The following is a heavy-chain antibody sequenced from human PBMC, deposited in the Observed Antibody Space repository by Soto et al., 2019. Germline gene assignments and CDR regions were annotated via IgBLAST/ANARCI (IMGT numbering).Heavy chain of an antibody. V-gene: IGHV1-8*01. CDR1: GYTFTSYD. J-gene: IGHJ4*02. CDR3: ARPQYCSGGSCYGLYDS. CDR2: MNPNSGNT. D-gene: IGHD2-15*01. Sequence: QVQLVQSGAEVKKPGASVKVSCKASGYTFTSYDINWVRQATGQGLEWMGWMNPNSGNTGYAQKFQGRVTMTRDTSISTAYMELSSLRSEDTAVYYCARPQYCSGGSCYGLYDSWGQGTLVTVSS.